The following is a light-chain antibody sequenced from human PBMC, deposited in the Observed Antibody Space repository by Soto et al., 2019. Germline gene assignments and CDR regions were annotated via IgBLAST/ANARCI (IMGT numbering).Light chain of an antibody. Sequence: EVVLTQSPGTLSLSPGERATLSCRASQSLSSSFLAWYQQKPGQAPRLLLYGASNRATGIPDRFSGSGSGTDFTLTISRREPEDFAVYFCLQYASPLYTFGQGNKLEIK. J-gene: IGKJ2*01. V-gene: IGKV3-20*01. CDR1: QSLSSSF. CDR2: GAS. CDR3: LQYASPLYT.